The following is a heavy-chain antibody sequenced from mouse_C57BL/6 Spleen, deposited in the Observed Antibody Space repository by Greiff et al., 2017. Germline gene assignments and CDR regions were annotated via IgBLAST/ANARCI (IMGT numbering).Heavy chain of an antibody. CDR3: ARSAGSSYFDY. CDR2: IYPGSGST. V-gene: IGHV1-55*01. CDR1: GYTFTSYW. Sequence: VQLQESGAELVKPGASVKLSCKASGYTFTSYWITWVKQRPGQGLEWIGDIYPGSGSTNYNEKFKSKATLTVDTASSTAYMQLSSLTSEDSAVYYCARSAGSSYFDYWGQGTTLTVSS. D-gene: IGHD1-1*01. J-gene: IGHJ2*01.